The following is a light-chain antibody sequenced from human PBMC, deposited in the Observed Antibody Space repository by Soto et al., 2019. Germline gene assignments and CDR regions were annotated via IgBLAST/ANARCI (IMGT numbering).Light chain of an antibody. CDR1: QSINAF. CDR3: QQSYSIPFT. Sequence: DIQMTQPPSSLPASVGDRVTISCRASQSINAFLTWYQQKPGEAPRLLSYGASNLQGGVPSRFSGSGSGTDFTLSISSLQPEDFALYRCQQSYSIPFTFGQGTKLEIK. V-gene: IGKV1-39*01. J-gene: IGKJ2*01. CDR2: GAS.